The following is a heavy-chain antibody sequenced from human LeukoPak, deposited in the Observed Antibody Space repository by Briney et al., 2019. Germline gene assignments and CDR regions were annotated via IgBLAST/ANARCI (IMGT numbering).Heavy chain of an antibody. V-gene: IGHV4-31*03. J-gene: IGHJ2*01. CDR3: ARGGIAVAGYFDL. CDR2: IYYSGST. D-gene: IGHD6-19*01. CDR1: GGSISSGGYY. Sequence: SQTLSLTCTVSGGSISSGGYYWSWIRQHPGKGLEWIGYIYYSGSTYYNPSLKSRVTISVDTSKNQFSLKLSSVTAADTAVYYCARGGIAVAGYFDLWGRGTLVTVSS.